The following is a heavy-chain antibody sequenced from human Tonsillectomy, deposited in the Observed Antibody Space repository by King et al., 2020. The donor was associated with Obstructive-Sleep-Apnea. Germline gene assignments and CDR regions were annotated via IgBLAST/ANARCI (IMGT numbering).Heavy chain of an antibody. D-gene: IGHD6-19*01. V-gene: IGHV3-48*04. J-gene: IGHJ4*02. CDR3: ARGGVGWYAGEYDY. CDR2: ISSSSRNT. Sequence: VQLVESGGGLVQPGGSLRLSCAASGFTFSSYSMSWVRQAPGKGLEWVSYISSSSRNTYYADSVKGGFTISRDNAKNSLYLQMNSLRAEDTAVYYCARGGVGWYAGEYDYGGQGTLVTVSS. CDR1: GFTFSSYS.